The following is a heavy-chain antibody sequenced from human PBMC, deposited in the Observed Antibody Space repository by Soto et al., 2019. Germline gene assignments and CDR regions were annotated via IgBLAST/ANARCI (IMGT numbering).Heavy chain of an antibody. D-gene: IGHD2-15*01. V-gene: IGHV1-18*01. CDR1: GDTFSNYE. CDR2: IGTYNGNT. Sequence: HVQLVQSGAEVKKPGASVKVSCKASGDTFSNYEITWVRQAPGQGLEWLGWIGTYNGNTNYAERLQGRATMTTDTSTSTAYMELRSLRSDDTAVYYCASYSIGLDVFDIWGQGTMVTVSS. J-gene: IGHJ3*02. CDR3: ASYSIGLDVFDI.